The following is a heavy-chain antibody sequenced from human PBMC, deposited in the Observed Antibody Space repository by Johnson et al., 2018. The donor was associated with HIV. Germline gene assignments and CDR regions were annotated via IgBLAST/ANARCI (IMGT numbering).Heavy chain of an antibody. CDR1: GFLFSRYA. D-gene: IGHD4-11*01. Sequence: QVQLVESGGGVVQPGRSLRLSCAASGFLFSRYAMHWVRQAPGKGLEWVAVISYDGTKKYYAGSVKGRFTISRDNSKNTLYLQMNKLRAEDTAVYYCARSVHDYSDYLRGTDACDIWGQGTLVIVSS. CDR3: ARSVHDYSDYLRGTDACDI. CDR2: ISYDGTKK. V-gene: IGHV3-30*04. J-gene: IGHJ3*02.